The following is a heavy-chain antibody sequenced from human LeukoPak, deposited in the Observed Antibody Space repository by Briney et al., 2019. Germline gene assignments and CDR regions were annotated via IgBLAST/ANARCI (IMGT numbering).Heavy chain of an antibody. J-gene: IGHJ4*02. CDR3: ASIGDGAKDY. CDR2: INHSGSGST. V-gene: IGHV4-34*01. CDR1: GGSISSYY. Sequence: PSETLSLTCTVSGGSISSYYWSWIRQPPGKGLEWIGEINHSGSGSTNYNPSLKSRVTISVDTSKNQLSLKLSSLTAADSAVYYCASIGDGAKDYWGQGTLVTVSS. D-gene: IGHD4/OR15-4a*01.